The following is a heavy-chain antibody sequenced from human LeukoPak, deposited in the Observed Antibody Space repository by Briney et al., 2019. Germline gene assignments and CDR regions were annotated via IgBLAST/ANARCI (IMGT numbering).Heavy chain of an antibody. CDR3: AKSKRMNYDSSGYYWSY. CDR2: ISGSGGST. J-gene: IGHJ4*02. D-gene: IGHD3-22*01. V-gene: IGHV3-23*01. Sequence: GGSLRLSCAASGFTFSSYAMSWVRQAPGKGLEWVSAISGSGGSTYYADSVKGRFTISRDNSKNTLYLQMNSLRAEDTAVYYCAKSKRMNYDSSGYYWSYWGQGTLVTVSS. CDR1: GFTFSSYA.